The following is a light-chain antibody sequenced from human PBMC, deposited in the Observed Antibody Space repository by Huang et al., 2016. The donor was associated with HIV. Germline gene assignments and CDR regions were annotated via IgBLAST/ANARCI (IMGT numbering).Light chain of an antibody. Sequence: DIQMTQSPSSLSASVGDRVTITCRASQTISSYLNWYQHKLGQAPKVVIYAASSLQSGVPSRFSGSGSGTDFTLTIIDLQPEDFATYYCKQSYTTPFTFGGGTKVEN. CDR2: AAS. CDR3: KQSYTTPFT. J-gene: IGKJ4*01. V-gene: IGKV1-39*01. CDR1: QTISSY.